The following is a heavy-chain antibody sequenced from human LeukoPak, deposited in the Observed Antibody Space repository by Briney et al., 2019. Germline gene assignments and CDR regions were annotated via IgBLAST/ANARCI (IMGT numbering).Heavy chain of an antibody. CDR3: AKEGSSVWYLWGHFDY. Sequence: PGGSLRLSCAASGCTFSSYAMSWVRQAPGKGLEWVSAISGSGGSTYYADPVKGRFTISRDNSKNTLYLQMSSLRAEDTAVYYCAKEGSSVWYLWGHFDYWGQGTLVTVSS. V-gene: IGHV3-23*01. CDR1: GCTFSSYA. J-gene: IGHJ4*02. CDR2: ISGSGGST. D-gene: IGHD6-19*01.